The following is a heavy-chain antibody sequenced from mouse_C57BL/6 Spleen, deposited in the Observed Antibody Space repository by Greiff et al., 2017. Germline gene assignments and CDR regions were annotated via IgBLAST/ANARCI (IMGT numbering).Heavy chain of an antibody. D-gene: IGHD1-1*01. CDR1: GYTFTSYW. V-gene: IGHV1-59*01. J-gene: IGHJ3*01. CDR3: ARDPHYYGSSWFAY. CDR2: IDPSDSYT. Sequence: QVQLQQPGAELVRPGTSVKLSCKASGYTFTSYWMHWVKQRPGQGLEWIGVIDPSDSYTNYNQKFQGKATLTVDTSSSTAYMQLSSLTCEDSAVYYCARDPHYYGSSWFAYWGQGTLVTVSA.